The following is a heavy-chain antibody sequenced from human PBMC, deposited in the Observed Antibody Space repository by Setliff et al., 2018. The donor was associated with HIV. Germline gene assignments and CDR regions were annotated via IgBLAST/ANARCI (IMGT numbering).Heavy chain of an antibody. J-gene: IGHJ6*02. Sequence: GGSLRLSCAASGFTFSSYSMNWVRQAPGKGLEWVSYISSSSSTIYYADSVKGRFTISRDNAKNSLYLQMNSLRAEDTAVYYCAADIWTVVTPYHTRKYYFGMDVWGQGTTVTVSS. D-gene: IGHD2-21*02. CDR3: AADIWTVVTPYHTRKYYFGMDV. CDR1: GFTFSSYS. CDR2: ISSSSSTI. V-gene: IGHV3-48*01.